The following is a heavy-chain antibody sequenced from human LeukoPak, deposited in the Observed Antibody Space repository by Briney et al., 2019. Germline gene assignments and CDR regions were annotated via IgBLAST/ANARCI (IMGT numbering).Heavy chain of an antibody. CDR2: ISGSGGST. J-gene: IGHJ4*02. CDR1: GFTFSSYA. D-gene: IGHD3-10*01. V-gene: IGHV3-23*01. CDR3: AKGTYYYGSGSPGGSYFDY. Sequence: GGSLRLSCAASGFTFSSYAMSWVRQAPGKGLEWVSAISGSGGSTYYADSVKGRFTISRDNSKNALYLQMNSLRAEDTAVYYCAKGTYYYGSGSPGGSYFDYWGQGTLVTVSS.